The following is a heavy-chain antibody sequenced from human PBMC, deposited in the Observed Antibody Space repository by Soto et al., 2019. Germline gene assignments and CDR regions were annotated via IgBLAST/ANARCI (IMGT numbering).Heavy chain of an antibody. D-gene: IGHD6-19*01. V-gene: IGHV3-23*01. CDR2: ISGSGDST. CDR3: AKERSSGWSFDY. Sequence: EVQLLESGGGLVQPGGSLRLPCAASGFTFSTYAMNWVRQAPGKGLEWVSGISGSGDSTYYADSVKGRFTVSRDNSKNTLYLQMNSLRAEDTAVFYCAKERSSGWSFDYWGQGTLVTVSS. CDR1: GFTFSTYA. J-gene: IGHJ4*02.